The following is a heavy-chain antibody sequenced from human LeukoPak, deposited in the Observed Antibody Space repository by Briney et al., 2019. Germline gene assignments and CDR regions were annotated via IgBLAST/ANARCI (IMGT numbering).Heavy chain of an antibody. V-gene: IGHV1-24*01. Sequence: ASVKVSCKVSGYTLTGLSMHWVRQAPGKGLEWMGGFDPEDGETIYAQKFQGRVTMTEDTSTDTAYMELSRLRSEDTAVYYCATGPHFKRSYWGQGTLVTVSS. J-gene: IGHJ4*02. D-gene: IGHD6-25*01. CDR1: GYTLTGLS. CDR3: ATGPHFKRSY. CDR2: FDPEDGET.